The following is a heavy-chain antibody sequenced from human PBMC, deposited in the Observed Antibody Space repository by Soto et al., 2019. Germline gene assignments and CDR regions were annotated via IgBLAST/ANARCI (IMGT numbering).Heavy chain of an antibody. CDR3: AGGYSGYDLDY. CDR2: INAGNGNT. D-gene: IGHD5-12*01. V-gene: IGHV1-3*01. CDR1: GYTFASYA. J-gene: IGHJ4*02. Sequence: ASLKVSCKASGYTFASYAMRWVRQAPGQRLEWMGWINAGNGNTKYSQKFQGRVTITRDTSASTAYMELSSLRSEDTAVYYCAGGYSGYDLDYWGQGTLVNVSS.